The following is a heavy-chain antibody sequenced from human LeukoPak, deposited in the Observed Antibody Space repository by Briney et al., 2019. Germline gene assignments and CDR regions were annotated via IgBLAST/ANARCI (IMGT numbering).Heavy chain of an antibody. Sequence: PGGSLRLSCSASGFTFSNYAMSWVRQAPGKGLEWVSAISGSGGTTYYADSVTGRFTISRDNSKNTLYLQMNSLRAEDTAVYYCAKDFWAARPYYFDYWGQGTLVTVSS. D-gene: IGHD6-6*01. CDR3: AKDFWAARPYYFDY. CDR1: GFTFSNYA. CDR2: ISGSGGTT. J-gene: IGHJ4*02. V-gene: IGHV3-23*01.